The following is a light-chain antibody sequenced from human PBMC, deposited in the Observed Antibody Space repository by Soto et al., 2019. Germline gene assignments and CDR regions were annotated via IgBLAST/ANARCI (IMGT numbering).Light chain of an antibody. J-gene: IGKJ4*01. Sequence: EIVLTQSPGTLSLSPGERATLSCRASQSVSSSYLAGYQQKPGQAPRLLIYGASSRATGIPDRFSGSGSGTDFTLTISRLEPEDFAVYCWQQYGSSPPLTFGGGTKVEIK. CDR3: QQYGSSPPLT. V-gene: IGKV3-20*01. CDR2: GAS. CDR1: QSVSSSY.